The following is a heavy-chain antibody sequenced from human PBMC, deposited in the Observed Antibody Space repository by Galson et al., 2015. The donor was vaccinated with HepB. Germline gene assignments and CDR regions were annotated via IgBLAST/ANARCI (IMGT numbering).Heavy chain of an antibody. D-gene: IGHD6-6*01. CDR2: IIPIFGTA. Sequence: SVKVSCKASGGTFSSYAISWVRQAPGQGLEWMGGIIPIFGTANYAQKFQGRVTITADESTSTAYMELSSLRSEDTAVYYCARTRNYSGSFAYYYYGMDVWGQGTTVTVSS. CDR3: ARTRNYSGSFAYYYYGMDV. CDR1: GGTFSSYA. J-gene: IGHJ6*02. V-gene: IGHV1-69*13.